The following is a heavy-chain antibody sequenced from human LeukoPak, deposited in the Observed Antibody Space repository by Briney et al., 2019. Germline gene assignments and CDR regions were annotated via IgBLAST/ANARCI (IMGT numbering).Heavy chain of an antibody. D-gene: IGHD5-12*01. V-gene: IGHV1-2*02. CDR2: INPNSGGT. CDR3: AREIYSGYDRQFDY. J-gene: IGHJ4*02. CDR1: GYTFTGYY. Sequence: ASVKVSCKASGYTFTGYYMHWVRQAPGQGLEWMGWINPNSGGTNYAQKFQGRVTMTRDTSISTAYMELSRLRSDDTAVYYCAREIYSGYDRQFDYWGQGTLVTASS.